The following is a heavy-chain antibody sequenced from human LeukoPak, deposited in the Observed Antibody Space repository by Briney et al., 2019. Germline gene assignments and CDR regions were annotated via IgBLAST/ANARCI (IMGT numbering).Heavy chain of an antibody. CDR2: ISAYNGNT. CDR3: ARPSVGGNGMGFAFDI. V-gene: IGHV1-18*01. J-gene: IGHJ3*02. Sequence: EASVKVSCKASGYTFTSYGISWVRQAPGQGLEWMGWISAYNGNTNYAQKLQGRVTMTTDTSTSTAYMELRSLRSDDTAVYYCARPSVGGNGMGFAFDIWGQGTMVTVSS. CDR1: GYTFTSYG. D-gene: IGHD4-23*01.